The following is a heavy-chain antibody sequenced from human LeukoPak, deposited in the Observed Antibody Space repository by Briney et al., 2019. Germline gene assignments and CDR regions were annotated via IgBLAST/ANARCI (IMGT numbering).Heavy chain of an antibody. CDR2: VSTDSTYT. V-gene: IGHV3-11*05. CDR3: TREDNWYFDL. Sequence: PGGSLRLSCTASEFTFSDYYMTWIRQAPGKGLEWLSYVSTDSTYTNYADSVKGRSTIARDNAKSSLYLQLNSRTAEDTAVYYCTREDNWYFDLGGRGSLVTVS. J-gene: IGHJ2*01. CDR1: EFTFSDYY.